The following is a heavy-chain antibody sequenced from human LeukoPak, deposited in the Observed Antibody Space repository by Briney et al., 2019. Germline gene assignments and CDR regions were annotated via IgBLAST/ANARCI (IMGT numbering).Heavy chain of an antibody. D-gene: IGHD1-26*01. CDR3: AKDWGAGEGAFDI. Sequence: GRSLRLSCAASGFTFSSYGMHWVRQAPGKGLEWVAVISFDGRNKYFADSVKGRFTISRDNSKNTLYLQMNSLRAEDTAVYYCAKDWGAGEGAFDIWGQGTMVTVSS. CDR2: ISFDGRNK. V-gene: IGHV3-30*18. J-gene: IGHJ3*02. CDR1: GFTFSSYG.